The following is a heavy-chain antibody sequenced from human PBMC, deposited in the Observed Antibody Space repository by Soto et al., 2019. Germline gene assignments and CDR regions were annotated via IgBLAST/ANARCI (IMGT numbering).Heavy chain of an antibody. Sequence: QLQLQESGPGLVKPSETLSLTCTVSGGSISSSSYYWGWIRQPPGKGLEWIGSIYYSGSTYYNPSLKSRVTTSVDTSKNQFSLKLSSVTAADTAVYYCARHWTGHSDSSGSDYFDYWGQGTLVTVSS. V-gene: IGHV4-39*01. D-gene: IGHD3-22*01. CDR2: IYYSGST. CDR3: ARHWTGHSDSSGSDYFDY. J-gene: IGHJ4*02. CDR1: GGSISSSSYY.